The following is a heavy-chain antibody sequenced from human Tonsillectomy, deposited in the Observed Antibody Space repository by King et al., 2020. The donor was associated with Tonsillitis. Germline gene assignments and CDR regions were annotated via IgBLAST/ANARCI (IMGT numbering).Heavy chain of an antibody. D-gene: IGHD4-17*01. Sequence: VQLVESGGGLVKPGGSLRLSCAASGCTFSSYSMNWVRQAPGKGLEWVSSISSSSSYIYYADSVKGRFTISRDNAKNSLYLQMNSLRAEDTAVYYWARAWGPRTTVTLVRDFDLWGRGTLVTVAS. CDR1: GCTFSSYS. CDR2: ISSSSSYI. J-gene: IGHJ2*01. CDR3: ARAWGPRTTVTLVRDFDL. V-gene: IGHV3-21*01.